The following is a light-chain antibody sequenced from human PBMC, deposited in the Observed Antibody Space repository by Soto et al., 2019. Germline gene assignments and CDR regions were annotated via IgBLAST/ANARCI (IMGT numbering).Light chain of an antibody. CDR3: QQYNNYGSWT. CDR2: KAS. V-gene: IGKV1-5*03. CDR1: QSISAW. J-gene: IGKJ1*01. Sequence: DIQMTQSPSTLSASVGDRVTITCRASQSISAWLAWYQQKPGKAPKLLIYKASSLESGVPSRFSGSGSGPEFTLTISSRQPDDVAAYYCQQYNNYGSWTFGQGTKVEIK.